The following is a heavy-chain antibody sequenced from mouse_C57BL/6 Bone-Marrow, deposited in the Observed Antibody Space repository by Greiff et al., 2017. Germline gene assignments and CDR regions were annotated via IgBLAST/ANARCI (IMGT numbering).Heavy chain of an antibody. V-gene: IGHV1-54*01. CDR3: ARVIYYYGSSYVYWYFDV. J-gene: IGHJ1*03. Sequence: VQVVESGAELVRPGTSVKVSCKASGYAFTNYLIEWVKQRPGQGLEWIGVINPGSGGTNYNEKFKGKATLTADKSSSTAYMQLSSLTSEDSAVYFCARVIYYYGSSYVYWYFDVWGTGTTVTVSS. CDR2: INPGSGGT. D-gene: IGHD1-1*01. CDR1: GYAFTNYL.